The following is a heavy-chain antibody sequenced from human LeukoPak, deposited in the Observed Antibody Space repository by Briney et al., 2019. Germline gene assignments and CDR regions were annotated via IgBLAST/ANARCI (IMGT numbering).Heavy chain of an antibody. CDR2: IIPILGIA. CDR3: ASGPGSLSYYYYYYGMDV. Sequence: ASVKVSCKAPGGTFSSYAISWVRQAPGQGLEWMGRIIPILGIANYAQKFQGRVTITADKSTSTAYMELSSLGSEDTAVYYCASGPGSLSYYYYYYGMDVWGQGTTVTVSS. J-gene: IGHJ6*02. D-gene: IGHD2/OR15-2a*01. CDR1: GGTFSSYA. V-gene: IGHV1-69*04.